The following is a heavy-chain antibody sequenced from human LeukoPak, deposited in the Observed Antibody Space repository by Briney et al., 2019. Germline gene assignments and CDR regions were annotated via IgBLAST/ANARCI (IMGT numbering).Heavy chain of an antibody. CDR3: ASTYCGGDCYSDY. V-gene: IGHV3-20*01. D-gene: IGHD2-21*02. Sequence: GGSLSLSCAASGFTFDDYGMSWVRQAPGKGLKWVSGINWNGGSTGYADSVKGRFTISKDNAKNSLYLQMNSLRAEDTALYHCASTYCGGDCYSDYWGQGTLVTVSS. J-gene: IGHJ4*02. CDR1: GFTFDDYG. CDR2: INWNGGST.